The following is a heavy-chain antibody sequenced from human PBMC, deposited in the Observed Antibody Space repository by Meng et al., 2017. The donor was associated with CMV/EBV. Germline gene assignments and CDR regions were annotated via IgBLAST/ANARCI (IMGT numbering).Heavy chain of an antibody. CDR3: ARAAPDYYDSSGPPDY. V-gene: IGHV4-30-4*08. CDR1: GGSISSGDYY. Sequence: QGQLQEAGPGLVKPSQTLSLTCTCSGGSISSGDYYWSWIRQPPGKGLEWIGYIYYSGSTYYNPSLKSRVTISVDTSKNQFSLKLSSVTAADTAVYYCARAAPDYYDSSGPPDYWGQGTLVTVSS. CDR2: IYYSGST. J-gene: IGHJ4*02. D-gene: IGHD3-22*01.